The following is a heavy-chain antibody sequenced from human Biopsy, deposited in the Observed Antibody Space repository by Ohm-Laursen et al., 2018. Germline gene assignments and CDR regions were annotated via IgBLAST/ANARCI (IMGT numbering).Heavy chain of an antibody. CDR2: ISPNSGGT. J-gene: IGHJ3*01. CDR3: AGVIMNRIAVLVARSDVFDV. V-gene: IGHV1-2*02. CDR1: GYAVNDYF. D-gene: IGHD3-16*01. Sequence: ASVKVSCKGSGYAVNDYFLHWLRQAPGQGPEWMGWISPNSGGTSCAQKFQGRVTMTTDTSTSTVYLELRRLISDDTAVYYCAGVIMNRIAVLVARSDVFDVWGQGTLVTVSS.